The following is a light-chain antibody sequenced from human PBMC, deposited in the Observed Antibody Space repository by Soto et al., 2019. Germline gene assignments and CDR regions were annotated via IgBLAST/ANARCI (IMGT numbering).Light chain of an antibody. V-gene: IGKV1-13*02. J-gene: IGKJ5*01. CDR2: DAS. CDR3: QQFKSDPIT. Sequence: AIQLTQSPSSLSASVGDRVTITCRTSQAISSALAWYQQRPGKAPNLLIYDASTLESGDPSRFSGSGSGTDFTLTISSLQAEDFATYCCQQFKSDPITFGQGTRLEIK. CDR1: QAISSA.